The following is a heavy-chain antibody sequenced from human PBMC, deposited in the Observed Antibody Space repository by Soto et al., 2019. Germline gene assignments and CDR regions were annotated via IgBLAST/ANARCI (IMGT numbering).Heavy chain of an antibody. Sequence: QVQLVQSGAEVKKPGSSVKVSCKASGGTFSSYAISWVRQAPGQGLEWMGGIIPISGTANYAQKFQGRVTITADESTRTADMELSSLRSEDTAVYYCARSQGSSTSLEIYYYYYYGMDAWGQGTTVTVSS. CDR2: IIPISGTA. CDR1: GGTFSSYA. J-gene: IGHJ6*02. V-gene: IGHV1-69*01. CDR3: ARSQGSSTSLEIYYYYYYGMDA. D-gene: IGHD2-2*01.